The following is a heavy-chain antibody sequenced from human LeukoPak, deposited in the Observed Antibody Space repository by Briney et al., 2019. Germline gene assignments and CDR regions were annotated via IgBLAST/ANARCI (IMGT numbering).Heavy chain of an antibody. V-gene: IGHV1-2*02. J-gene: IGHJ5*02. D-gene: IGHD2-15*01. Sequence: ASVKVSCKASGYTFTSYDVNWVRQAPGQGLEWMGWINPNSGGTNYAQKFQGRVTMTRDTSISTAYMELSRLRSDDTAVYYCARGRGSRHCSGGSCYNWFDPWGQGTLVTVSS. CDR3: ARGRGSRHCSGGSCYNWFDP. CDR2: INPNSGGT. CDR1: GYTFTSYD.